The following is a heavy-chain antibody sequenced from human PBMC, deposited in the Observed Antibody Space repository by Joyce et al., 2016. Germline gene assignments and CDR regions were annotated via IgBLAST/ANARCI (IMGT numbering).Heavy chain of an antibody. D-gene: IGHD4-11*01. J-gene: IGHJ3*02. CDR2: FAPAEGET. V-gene: IGHV1-24*01. CDR3: ATTYIQDAFDI. Sequence: QVQLVQSGAEVKKPGASVKLSCKVSGYTLSELSIHWVRQTPGGGLEWMGGFAPAEGETIDAQQFQGRVTLTEDTSADTAYMELKGLRSRDTAVYFCATTYIQDAFDIWGQGTMVTVSS. CDR1: GYTLSELS.